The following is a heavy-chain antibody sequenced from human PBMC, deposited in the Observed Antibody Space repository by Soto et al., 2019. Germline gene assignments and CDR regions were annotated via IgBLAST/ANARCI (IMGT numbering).Heavy chain of an antibody. Sequence: QTLSLTCTVSGGSISSGGYYWSWIRQHPGKGLEWIGYIYYSGSTYYNPSLKSRVTISVDTSKNQFSLKLSSVTAADTAVYYCARLRIEYYYGMDVCGQGTTVTVSS. CDR2: IYYSGST. CDR1: GGSISSGGYY. J-gene: IGHJ6*02. CDR3: ARLRIEYYYGMDV. V-gene: IGHV4-31*03. D-gene: IGHD2-21*01.